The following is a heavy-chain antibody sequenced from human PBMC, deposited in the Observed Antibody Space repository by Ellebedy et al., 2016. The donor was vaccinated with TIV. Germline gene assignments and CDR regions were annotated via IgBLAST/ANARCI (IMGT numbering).Heavy chain of an antibody. CDR2: IYWNDDN. D-gene: IGHD6-19*01. V-gene: IGHV2-5*01. J-gene: IGHJ4*02. Sequence: SGPTLVKPTQTLTLTCTFPGFSLSASAVGVGWFRQPPGTAPEWLALIYWNDDNRYSPSLKSRLTITRETSKDQVVLTMTNMDPVDTATYYCAHGSGWTFDLWGQGILVTVSP. CDR3: AHGSGWTFDL. CDR1: GFSLSASAVG.